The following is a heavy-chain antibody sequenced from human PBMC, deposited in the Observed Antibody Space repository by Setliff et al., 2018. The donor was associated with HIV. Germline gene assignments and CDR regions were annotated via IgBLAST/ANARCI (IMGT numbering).Heavy chain of an antibody. CDR3: ARVWSYGSGSLSP. CDR1: GYSISSGYY. CDR2: INHSGST. V-gene: IGHV4-38-2*02. D-gene: IGHD3-10*01. Sequence: PSETLSLTCTVSGYSISSGYYWSWIRQPPGKGLEWIGEINHSGSTNYNPSLKSRVTISVDTSKNQFSLKLSSVTAADTAVYYCARVWSYGSGSLSPWGQGTQVTVSS. J-gene: IGHJ5*02.